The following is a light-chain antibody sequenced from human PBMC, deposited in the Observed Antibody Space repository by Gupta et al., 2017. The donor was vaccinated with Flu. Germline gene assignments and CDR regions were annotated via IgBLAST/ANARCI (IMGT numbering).Light chain of an antibody. CDR3: SSYTKGSTIVVA. CDR1: TSDVGGDNY. CDR2: DVS. V-gene: IGLV2-14*04. Sequence: TISCTRTTSDVGGDNYVSCYHQRPDTAPNLMIFDVSNRHSGGAPRRFVSKSGNTAAITITRLQAEEEADYYCSSYTKGSTIVVAFGGGTKLTVL. J-gene: IGLJ2*01.